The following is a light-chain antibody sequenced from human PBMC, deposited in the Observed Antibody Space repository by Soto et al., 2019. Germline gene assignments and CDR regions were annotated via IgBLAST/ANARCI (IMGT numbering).Light chain of an antibody. Sequence: EIVMTQSQATLSVSPGERATLSCRASQSVSSNLAWYQQKPGQAPRLPIYGASTRATGIPARFSGSGSGTEFTLTIRSLQSEDFAVYYCQQYNNWPPCTFGQGTKVEIK. CDR1: QSVSSN. J-gene: IGKJ1*01. CDR2: GAS. CDR3: QQYNNWPPCT. V-gene: IGKV3-15*01.